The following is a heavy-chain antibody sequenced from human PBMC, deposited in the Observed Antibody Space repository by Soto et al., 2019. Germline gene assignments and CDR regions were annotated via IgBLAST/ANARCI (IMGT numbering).Heavy chain of an antibody. CDR3: ALSEDHYGMDV. Sequence: EVQLVESGGGLIQPGGSLRLSCAASGFTVSSNSMSWVRQAPGKGLEWVSVIYSGGSTYYADSVKGRFTISRDNSKNTLYLQMNSLRAEDTAVDYCALSEDHYGMDVWGQGTTVTVSS. V-gene: IGHV3-53*01. J-gene: IGHJ6*02. CDR1: GFTVSSNS. CDR2: IYSGGST.